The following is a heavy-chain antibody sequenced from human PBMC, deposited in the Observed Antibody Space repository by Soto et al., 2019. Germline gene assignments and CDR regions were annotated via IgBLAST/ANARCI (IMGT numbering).Heavy chain of an antibody. J-gene: IGHJ6*02. CDR3: ARERLRGMDA. CDR1: GYTFTSYD. Sequence: QVQLVQSGAEVKKPGASVKVSCKASGYTFTSYDINWVRQATGQGLEWMGWMNPNSANTGYAQKFQGRVTMTRTTSMTTASMGLTRLRSEDTAVYYSARERLRGMDAWGPGNTVTVSS. CDR2: MNPNSANT. V-gene: IGHV1-8*01. D-gene: IGHD2-8*01.